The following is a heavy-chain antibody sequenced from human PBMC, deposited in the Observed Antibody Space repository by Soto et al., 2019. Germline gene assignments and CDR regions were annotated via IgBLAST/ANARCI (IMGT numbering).Heavy chain of an antibody. J-gene: IGHJ4*02. D-gene: IGHD3-10*01. CDR1: GDTISTGGYS. V-gene: IGHV4-30-2*01. Sequence: SETLSLTCAVSGDTISTGGYSWAWIRQPPGKALEWIGHTYHSGNPYYNPSLKSRVIISVDTSKNQFSLKLSSVTAADTAVYYCASHMVRGVPFGYWGQGTLVTVSS. CDR2: TYHSGNP. CDR3: ASHMVRGVPFGY.